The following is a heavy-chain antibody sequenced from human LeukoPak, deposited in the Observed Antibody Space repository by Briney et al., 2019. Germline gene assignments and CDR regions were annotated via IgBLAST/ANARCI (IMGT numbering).Heavy chain of an antibody. V-gene: IGHV4-59*01. CDR1: GGSITSYY. CDR2: IYYSGTT. Sequence: SETLSLTCTVSGGSITSYYWSWIRQPPGKGLEWIGYIYYSGTTNYNPSLRSRVTISVDTSKNQFSLKVNSVTAADTAVYYCVRSKSGTYGWFDPWGQGTLVTVSS. J-gene: IGHJ5*02. CDR3: VRSKSGTYGWFDP. D-gene: IGHD4-17*01.